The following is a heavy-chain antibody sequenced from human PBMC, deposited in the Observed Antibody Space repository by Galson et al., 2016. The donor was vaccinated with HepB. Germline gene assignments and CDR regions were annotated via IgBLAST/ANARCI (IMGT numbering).Heavy chain of an antibody. CDR3: AKGRWDFDS. V-gene: IGHV3-30*18. D-gene: IGHD5-24*01. J-gene: IGHJ4*02. Sequence: SLRLSCAASGFTFSTYGMHWVRQAPGKGLEWAALISYDGKRESYADSVKGRVTISRDNSKNTLYLQMHSLRGEDTAVYYCAKGRWDFDSWGQGTLVTVSS. CDR1: GFTFSTYG. CDR2: ISYDGKRE.